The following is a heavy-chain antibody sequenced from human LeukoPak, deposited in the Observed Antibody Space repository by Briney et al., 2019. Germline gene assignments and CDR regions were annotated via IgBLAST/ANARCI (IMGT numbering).Heavy chain of an antibody. CDR2: MSSDGSIT. J-gene: IGHJ4*02. CDR3: ARARLGSLDY. V-gene: IGHV3-74*01. D-gene: IGHD7-27*01. Sequence: SGGSLRLSCAASGFTFSSYAMSWVRQAPGKGLVWVSRMSSDGSITAYADSVKGRFTISRDNAKNTLFLQMNSLRVEDTAVYYCARARLGSLDYWGQGALVTVSS. CDR1: GFTFSSYA.